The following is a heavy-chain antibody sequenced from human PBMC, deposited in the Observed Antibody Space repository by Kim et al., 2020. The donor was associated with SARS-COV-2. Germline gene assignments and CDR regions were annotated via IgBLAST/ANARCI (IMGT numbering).Heavy chain of an antibody. D-gene: IGHD3-10*01. J-gene: IGHJ6*02. Sequence: GGSLRLSCAASGFTFDDYAMHWVRQAPGKGLEWVSGISWNSGSIGYADSVKGRFTISGDNAKNSLYLQMNSLRAEDTALYYCAKDMRVYYYGSGSYSSGMVVWGQGSTVTVSS. CDR3: AKDMRVYYYGSGSYSSGMVV. V-gene: IGHV3-9*01. CDR2: ISWNSGSI. CDR1: GFTFDDYA.